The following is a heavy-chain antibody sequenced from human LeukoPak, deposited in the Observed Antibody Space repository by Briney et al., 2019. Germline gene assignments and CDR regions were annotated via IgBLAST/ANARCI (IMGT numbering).Heavy chain of an antibody. CDR2: ISWNSGNI. V-gene: IGHV3-9*01. CDR1: GFTFSSYG. J-gene: IGHJ4*02. D-gene: IGHD1-26*01. CDR3: AKDHMGILGATTSHFDY. Sequence: GGSLRLSCAASGFTFSSYGMSWVRQAPGKGLEWVSGISWNSGNIDYADSVKGRFTISRDNAKNSLYLQMNSLRAEDTAFYYSAKDHMGILGATTSHFDYWGQGTLVTVSS.